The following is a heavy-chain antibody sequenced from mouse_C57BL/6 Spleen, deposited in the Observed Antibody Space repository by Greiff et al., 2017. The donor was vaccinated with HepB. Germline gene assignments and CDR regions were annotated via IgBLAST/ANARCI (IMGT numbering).Heavy chain of an antibody. V-gene: IGHV5-17*01. J-gene: IGHJ2*01. CDR3: ARPGTGTWGFDY. Sequence: EVQLQESGGGLVKPGGSLKLSCAASGFTFSDYGMHWVRQAPEKGLEWVAYISSGSSTIYYADTVKGRFTISRDNAKNTLFLQMTSLRSEDTAMYYCARPGTGTWGFDYWGQGTTLTVSS. D-gene: IGHD4-1*01. CDR2: ISSGSSTI. CDR1: GFTFSDYG.